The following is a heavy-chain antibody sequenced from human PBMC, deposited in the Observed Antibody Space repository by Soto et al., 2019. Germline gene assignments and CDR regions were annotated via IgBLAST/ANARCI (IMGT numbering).Heavy chain of an antibody. D-gene: IGHD3-9*01. J-gene: IGHJ4*02. CDR1: GYTFTGYY. Sequence: ASVKGSCNASGYTFTGYYMHWVRQAPGQGLEWMGWINPNSGGTNYAQKFQGRVTMTRDTSISTAYMELSRLRSDDTAVYYCARDGLGYDILTGYYIHWGQGTLVTVSS. CDR3: ARDGLGYDILTGYYIH. V-gene: IGHV1-2*02. CDR2: INPNSGGT.